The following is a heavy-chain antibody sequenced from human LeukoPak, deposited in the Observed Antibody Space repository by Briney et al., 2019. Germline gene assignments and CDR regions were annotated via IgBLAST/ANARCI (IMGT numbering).Heavy chain of an antibody. CDR3: ARELLSYDLAAAGTNYFDY. CDR2: IIPILGIA. CDR1: GGTFSSYA. Sequence: ASVKVSCKASGGTFSSYAISWVRQAPGQGLEWMGRIIPILGIANYAQKFQGRVTITADKSTSTAYMELSSLRSEDTAVYYCARELLSYDLAAAGTNYFDYWGQGTLVIVSS. V-gene: IGHV1-69*04. J-gene: IGHJ4*02. D-gene: IGHD6-13*01.